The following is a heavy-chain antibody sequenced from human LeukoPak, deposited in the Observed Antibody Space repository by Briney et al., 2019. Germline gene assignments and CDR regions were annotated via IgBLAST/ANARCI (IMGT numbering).Heavy chain of an antibody. CDR1: GFIFIGYA. CDR3: AKDRYDFWSGYPPPYYFDY. J-gene: IGHJ4*02. Sequence: GGSLRLSCAASGFIFIGYAMSWLRQAPGKGLEWVSVISGSGGNTYYAASVKGRFTLSRDNSKNTLYLQMTSLRAEDTAIYFCAKDRYDFWSGYPPPYYFDYWGQGTLVAVSS. V-gene: IGHV3-23*01. D-gene: IGHD3-3*01. CDR2: ISGSGGNT.